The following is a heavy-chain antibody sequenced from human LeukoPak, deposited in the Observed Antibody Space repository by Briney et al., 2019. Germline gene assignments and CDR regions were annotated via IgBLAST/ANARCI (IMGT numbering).Heavy chain of an antibody. J-gene: IGHJ4*02. CDR3: ARGSVVRGGFDC. D-gene: IGHD3-10*01. Sequence: GGSLRLSCAASGFTFTSYATSWVRQAPGKGLEWVSGISAVGGTTYYADSVKGRFTVSRDNSKNTVYLQMLSLRADDTAVYYCARGSVVRGGFDCWGQGTLVTISS. V-gene: IGHV3-23*01. CDR2: ISAVGGTT. CDR1: GFTFTSYA.